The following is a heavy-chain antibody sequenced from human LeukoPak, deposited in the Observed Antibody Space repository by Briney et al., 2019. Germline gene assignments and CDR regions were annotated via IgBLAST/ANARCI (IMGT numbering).Heavy chain of an antibody. Sequence: SETLSLTCTVSGGSISSYYWSWIRQPPGKGLEWIGHMYYSGNTDYNPSLKSRVTISIDTSKNQFSLKLSSVTAAGTAVHYCARRNYGSGTYDYWGQGTLVTVSS. CDR3: ARRNYGSGTYDY. D-gene: IGHD3-10*01. CDR2: MYYSGNT. J-gene: IGHJ4*02. CDR1: GGSISSYY. V-gene: IGHV4-59*08.